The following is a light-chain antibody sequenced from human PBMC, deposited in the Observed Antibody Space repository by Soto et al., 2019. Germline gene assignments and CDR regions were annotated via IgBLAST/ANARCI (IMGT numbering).Light chain of an antibody. J-gene: IGKJ2*01. Sequence: EIVLTQSPGTLSLSPGARVTLSCRASQTVSSSYFGWFQQRPGQAPRLLIYDTFYRATGIPDRFSASGSVTDFTLTISRLEPEDFAVYYCHQYSGPPYTVGQGTKLEI. V-gene: IGKV3-20*01. CDR1: QTVSSSY. CDR2: DTF. CDR3: HQYSGPPYT.